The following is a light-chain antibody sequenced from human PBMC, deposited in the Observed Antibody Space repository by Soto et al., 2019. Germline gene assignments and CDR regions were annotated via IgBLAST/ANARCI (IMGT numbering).Light chain of an antibody. V-gene: IGKV1-8*01. CDR3: QQTYSTPRT. J-gene: IGKJ2*01. CDR2: AAS. Sequence: AIRMTQSPSSLSASTGDRVTITCRASQGISSYLAWYQQKPGKAPKLLIYAASTLQSGVPSRFSGSGSGTDFTLTISCLQPEDFATYYCQQTYSTPRTFGPGTKVDIK. CDR1: QGISSY.